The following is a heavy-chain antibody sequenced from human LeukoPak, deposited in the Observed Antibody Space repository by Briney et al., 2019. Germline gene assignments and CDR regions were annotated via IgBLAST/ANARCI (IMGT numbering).Heavy chain of an antibody. CDR3: ARAVGGYYFDY. D-gene: IGHD3-16*01. J-gene: IGHJ4*02. Sequence: SETLSLTCTVSGGSLSSYYWSWIRQPPGKGLEWIGSTNYNPSLKSRVTTSVDTSKNQFSLKLSSVTAADTAVYYCARAVGGYYFDYWGQGTLVTVSS. CDR1: GGSLSSYY. V-gene: IGHV4-59*01. CDR2: T.